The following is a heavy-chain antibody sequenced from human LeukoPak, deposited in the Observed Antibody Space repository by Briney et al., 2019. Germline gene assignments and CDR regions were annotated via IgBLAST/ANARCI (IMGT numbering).Heavy chain of an antibody. CDR1: GFTFSSYA. J-gene: IGHJ4*02. V-gene: IGHV3-30*04. D-gene: IGHD3-22*01. CDR2: ISYDGSNK. CDR3: AKVNGAYDSSGPSGDSDY. Sequence: GGSLRLSCAASGFTFSSYAMHWVRQAPGKGLEWVAVISYDGSNKYYADSVKGRFTISRDNSKNTLFLQMNSLRAENTAVYYCAKVNGAYDSSGPSGDSDYWGQGTLVTVSS.